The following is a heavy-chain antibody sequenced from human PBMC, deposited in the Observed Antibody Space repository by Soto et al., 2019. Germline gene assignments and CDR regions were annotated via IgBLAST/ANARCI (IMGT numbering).Heavy chain of an antibody. J-gene: IGHJ6*02. CDR3: ARYSNNWFQTEGMDV. V-gene: IGHV4-4*07. Sequence: TLSLTCTVSVDSITTYYWSWIRQPAGKGLEWIGRIDASGNTNYNPSLNSRVTMSIDTSKKQFSLKLTSVTAADTAIYYCARYSNNWFQTEGMDVWGQGTTVTVSS. CDR2: IDASGNT. D-gene: IGHD6-13*01. CDR1: VDSITTYY.